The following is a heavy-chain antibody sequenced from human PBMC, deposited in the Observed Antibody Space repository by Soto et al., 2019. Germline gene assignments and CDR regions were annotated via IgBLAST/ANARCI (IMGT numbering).Heavy chain of an antibody. CDR3: TFDGYSYGYYY. D-gene: IGHD5-18*01. Sequence: EVQLVESGGGLVQPGGSLKLSCAASGFTFSGSAMHWVRQASGKGLEWVGRIKSKTDGGTTDYAAPVKGRFTISRDDSKNTLYLQMNSLKTEDTAVYYCTFDGYSYGYYYWGQGTLVTVSS. CDR2: IKSKTDGGTT. J-gene: IGHJ4*02. CDR1: GFTFSGSA. V-gene: IGHV3-15*01.